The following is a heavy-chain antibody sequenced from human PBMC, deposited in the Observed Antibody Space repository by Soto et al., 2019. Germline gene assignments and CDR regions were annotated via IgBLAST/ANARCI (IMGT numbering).Heavy chain of an antibody. Sequence: GESLKISGKGSGNSFATYWISWVRQMPGKGLEWMGRIDPSDSYTNYSPSFQGHVTISADKSISTAYLQWSSLKASDTAMYYCYGTYYYYCGMDVWGQGTTVTVSS. CDR2: IDPSDSYT. V-gene: IGHV5-10-1*01. D-gene: IGHD3-10*01. J-gene: IGHJ6*02. CDR3: YGTYYYYCGMDV. CDR1: GNSFATYW.